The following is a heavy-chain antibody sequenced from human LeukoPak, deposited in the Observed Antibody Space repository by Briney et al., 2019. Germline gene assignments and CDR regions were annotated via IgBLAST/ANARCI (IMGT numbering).Heavy chain of an antibody. J-gene: IGHJ5*02. CDR1: GGSFSGYY. CDR2: INHSGST. V-gene: IGHV4-34*01. CDR3: AKGAGPPWFDP. Sequence: PSGTLSLTCAVYGGSFSGYYWSWIRQPPGKGLERIGEINHSGSTNYNPSLKSRVTISVDTSKNQFSMNLNSVTAADTAVYYCAKGAGPPWFDPWGQGILVTVSS. D-gene: IGHD6-19*01.